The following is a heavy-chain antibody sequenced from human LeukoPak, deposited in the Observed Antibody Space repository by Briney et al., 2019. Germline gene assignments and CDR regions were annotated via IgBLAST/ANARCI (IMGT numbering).Heavy chain of an antibody. Sequence: SETLSLTCTVSGGSISSGGYYWSWIRQHPGKGLEWIGYIYYSGSTYYNPSLKSRVTISVDTSKNQFSLKLSSVTAADTAVYYCARPHYDFWSGYSDAFDIWGQGTMVTVSS. D-gene: IGHD3-3*01. V-gene: IGHV4-31*03. CDR2: IYYSGST. CDR3: ARPHYDFWSGYSDAFDI. CDR1: GGSISSGGYY. J-gene: IGHJ3*02.